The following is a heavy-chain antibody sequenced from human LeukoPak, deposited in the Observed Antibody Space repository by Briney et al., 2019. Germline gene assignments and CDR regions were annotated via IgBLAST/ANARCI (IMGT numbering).Heavy chain of an antibody. D-gene: IGHD3-10*01. V-gene: IGHV1-69*04. CDR2: IIPILGIA. J-gene: IGHJ4*02. Sequence: SVKVSCKASGGTFSSYAISWVRQAPGQGLEWMGRIIPILGIANYAQKFQGRVTITADKSTSTAYMELSSLRSEDTAVYYCARESMVRGVNYFDYWGQGTLVTVSS. CDR3: ARESMVRGVNYFDY. CDR1: GGTFSSYA.